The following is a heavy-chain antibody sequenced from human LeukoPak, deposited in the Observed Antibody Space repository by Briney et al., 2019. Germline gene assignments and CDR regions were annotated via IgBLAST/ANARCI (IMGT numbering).Heavy chain of an antibody. J-gene: IGHJ4*02. D-gene: IGHD3-10*01. CDR2: ITGDSSTT. CDR3: ARDLWIGELSLFDY. V-gene: IGHV3-48*03. CDR1: GFTFSSYA. Sequence: GGSLRLSCAASGFTFSSYAMHWVRQAPGKGLEWLSYITGDSSTTYYADSVKGRFTISRDNAKNSLYLQMNSLRAEDTAFYYCARDLWIGELSLFDYWGQGTLVTVSS.